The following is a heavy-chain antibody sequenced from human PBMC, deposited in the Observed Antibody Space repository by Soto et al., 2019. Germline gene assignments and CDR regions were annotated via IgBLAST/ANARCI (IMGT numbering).Heavy chain of an antibody. CDR1: GGSISSGGYY. CDR2: IYYSGST. J-gene: IGHJ5*02. Sequence: SETLSLTCTVSGGSISSGGYYWSWIRQHPGKGLEWIGYIYYSGSTYYNPSLKSRVTISVDTSKNQFSLKLSSVTAADTAVYYCARRPGRTGTSPRRSWFDPWGQGTLVTVSS. V-gene: IGHV4-31*03. D-gene: IGHD1-7*01. CDR3: ARRPGRTGTSPRRSWFDP.